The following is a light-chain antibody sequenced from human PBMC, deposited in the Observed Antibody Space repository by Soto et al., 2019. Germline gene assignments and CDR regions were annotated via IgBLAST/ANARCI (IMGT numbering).Light chain of an antibody. J-gene: IGKJ3*01. Sequence: EILLTQSPATLSLSPGERATLSCRAGQSVDRFLSWYQQKPGQAPRLLIYDAAYRATGIPARFSASGSGTDFTLTISSLEAEDSAVYYCQQRGSWPATFGPGTKVDIK. CDR2: DAA. CDR1: QSVDRF. CDR3: QQRGSWPAT. V-gene: IGKV3-11*01.